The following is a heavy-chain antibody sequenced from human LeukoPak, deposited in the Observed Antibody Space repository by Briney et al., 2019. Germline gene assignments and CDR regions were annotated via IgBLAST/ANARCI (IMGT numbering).Heavy chain of an antibody. CDR1: GYTFTGYY. Sequence: ASVKVSCKASGYTFTGYYMHWVRQAPGQGLEWMGWINPNSGGTNYAQKFQGRVTMTRDTSISTVYMELSRLRSADTAVYYCAGSSWTQRGYFQHWGQGTLVTVSS. V-gene: IGHV1-2*02. CDR2: INPNSGGT. CDR3: AGSSWTQRGYFQH. D-gene: IGHD6-13*01. J-gene: IGHJ1*01.